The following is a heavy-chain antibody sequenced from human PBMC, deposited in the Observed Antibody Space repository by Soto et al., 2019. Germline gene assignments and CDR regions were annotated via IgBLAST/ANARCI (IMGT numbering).Heavy chain of an antibody. Sequence: QVQLVQSGAEVKKPGSSVKVSCRTSGGAFRAYAISWVRQAPGHGLEWMGGIIPLLGTPNYSQKFQGRVSITADEMQLVALTSEATAVYYCAYSANRRYFFDSWGQGTLVTVSS. CDR1: GGAFRAYA. D-gene: IGHD4-4*01. J-gene: IGHJ4*02. CDR2: IIPLLGTP. V-gene: IGHV1-69*11. CDR3: AYSANRRYFFDS.